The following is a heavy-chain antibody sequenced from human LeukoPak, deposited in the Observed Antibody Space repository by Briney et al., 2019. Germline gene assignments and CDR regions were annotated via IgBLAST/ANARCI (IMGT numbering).Heavy chain of an antibody. V-gene: IGHV4-38-2*02. CDR2: INHSGST. J-gene: IGHJ4*02. CDR1: GYSISSGYY. D-gene: IGHD3-16*02. Sequence: PSETLSLTCAVSGYSISSGYYWGWIRQPPGKGLEWIGEINHSGSTNYNPSLKSRVTISVDTSKNQFSLKLSSVTAADTAVYYCARDLYVWGSYRSLDYWGQGTLVTVSS. CDR3: ARDLYVWGSYRSLDY.